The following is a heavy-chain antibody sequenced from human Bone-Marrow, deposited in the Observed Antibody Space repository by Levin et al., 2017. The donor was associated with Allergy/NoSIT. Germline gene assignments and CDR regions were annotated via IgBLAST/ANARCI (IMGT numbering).Heavy chain of an antibody. CDR2: INPNSGGT. Sequence: ASVKVSCKASGYTFTGYYMHWVRQAPGQGLEWMGRINPNSGGTNYAQKFQGRVTMTRDTSISTAYMELSRLRSDDTAVYYCARSGQYYYGMDVWGQGTTVTVSS. CDR1: GYTFTGYY. V-gene: IGHV1-2*06. J-gene: IGHJ6*02. CDR3: ARSGQYYYGMDV.